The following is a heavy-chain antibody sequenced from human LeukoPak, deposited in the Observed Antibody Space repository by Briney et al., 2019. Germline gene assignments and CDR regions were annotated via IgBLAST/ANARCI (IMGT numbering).Heavy chain of an antibody. CDR1: GGTFSSYA. Sequence: ASVKVSCKASGGTFSSYAISWVRQAPGQGLVWMGGIIPIFGTANYAQKFQGRVTITADESTSTAYMELSSLRSEDTAVYYCARVAFWSGLRHNYYGMDVWGQGTTVTVSS. V-gene: IGHV1-69*13. D-gene: IGHD3-3*01. CDR3: ARVAFWSGLRHNYYGMDV. J-gene: IGHJ6*02. CDR2: IIPIFGTA.